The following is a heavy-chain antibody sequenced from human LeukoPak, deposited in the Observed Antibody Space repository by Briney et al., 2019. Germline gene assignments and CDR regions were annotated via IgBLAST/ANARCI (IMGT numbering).Heavy chain of an antibody. CDR2: IKQDGSEK. CDR1: GLTLSSYW. J-gene: IGHJ4*02. Sequence: PGGSLRLSCAASGLTLSSYWMSWVRQAPGKGLEWVANIKQDGSEKYYLDSVKGRFTISRDKAKNSLYLQMNSLRAEDTAVYYCAREFDYWGQGTLVTVSS. CDR3: AREFDY. V-gene: IGHV3-7*03.